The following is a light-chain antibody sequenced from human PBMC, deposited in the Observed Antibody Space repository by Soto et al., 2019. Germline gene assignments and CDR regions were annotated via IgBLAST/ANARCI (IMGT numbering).Light chain of an antibody. J-gene: IGKJ1*01. CDR2: GAS. V-gene: IGKV3-15*01. Sequence: EIVLTQSPATLSVSPGERATLSCRASQSVSIDLAWYQQKPGQAPRLLIHGASTRATGFPARFSGSGSGTDFTLTISSLQSEDFAVYYCQQYNNWPWTFGQGTKVDI. CDR1: QSVSID. CDR3: QQYNNWPWT.